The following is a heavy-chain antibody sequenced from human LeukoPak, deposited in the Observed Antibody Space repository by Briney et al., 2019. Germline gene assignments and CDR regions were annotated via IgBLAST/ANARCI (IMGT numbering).Heavy chain of an antibody. J-gene: IGHJ4*02. CDR2: IYPGDSDT. D-gene: IGHD3-9*01. CDR1: GYRFTSYW. Sequence: GESLKISCQGSGYRFTSYWIGWVRQLPGKGLEWMGIIYPGDSDTRYSPSFQGQVTISADKSISTAYLQWSSLKASDTAMYYCAREYDILTGYTIFDYWGQGTLVTVSS. CDR3: AREYDILTGYTIFDY. V-gene: IGHV5-51*01.